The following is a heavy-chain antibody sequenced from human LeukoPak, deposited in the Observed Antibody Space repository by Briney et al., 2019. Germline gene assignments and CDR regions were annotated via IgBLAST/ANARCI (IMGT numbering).Heavy chain of an antibody. J-gene: IGHJ6*02. V-gene: IGHV3-23*01. CDR1: GFTLSSFA. D-gene: IGHD4-17*01. CDR3: AKAPATVTTYSYFYYDMDV. Sequence: PGGSLRLSCAASGFTLSSFAMSWVRQAPGKGVEWGSGISGSGGSTDYVDSVKGRFTISRDNAKKTLYRQMNSLRAQDTAVYYCAKAPATVTTYSYFYYDMDVWGQGTTVTVSS. CDR2: ISGSGGST.